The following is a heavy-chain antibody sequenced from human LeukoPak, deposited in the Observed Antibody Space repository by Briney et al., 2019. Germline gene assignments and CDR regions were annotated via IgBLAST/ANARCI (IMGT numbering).Heavy chain of an antibody. J-gene: IGHJ4*02. CDR3: ARDELVVAATEGVFDY. V-gene: IGHV1-2*02. D-gene: IGHD2-15*01. CDR2: INPNSGGT. Sequence: GASVKVSCKASGYTFTGYYMHWVRQAPGQGLEWMGWINPNSGGTNYAQKFQGRVTMTRDTSISTAYMGLSRLRSDDTAVYYCARDELVVAATEGVFDYWGQGTLVTVSS. CDR1: GYTFTGYY.